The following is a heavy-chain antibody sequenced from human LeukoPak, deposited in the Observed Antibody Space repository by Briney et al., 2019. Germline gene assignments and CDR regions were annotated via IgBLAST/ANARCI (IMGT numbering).Heavy chain of an antibody. CDR1: GGSISSSSYY. D-gene: IGHD3-3*01. CDR3: GRQFGLWSGSWLDP. Sequence: SETLSLTCTVSGGSISSSSYYWGWIRQPPGKGLEWIGSIYYSGSTYYNPSLKSRVTISVDTSKNQFSLKLSSVTGADTAVYYCGRQFGLWSGSWLDPWGQGTLVTVSS. CDR2: IYYSGST. J-gene: IGHJ5*02. V-gene: IGHV4-39*01.